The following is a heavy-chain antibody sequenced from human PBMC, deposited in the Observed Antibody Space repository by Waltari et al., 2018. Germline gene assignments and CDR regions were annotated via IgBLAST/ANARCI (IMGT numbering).Heavy chain of an antibody. CDR1: GFTFSNYA. V-gene: IGHV3-23*01. D-gene: IGHD3-3*01. CDR3: AKSDDLWPDRGSNFDF. CDR2: LRGSGGYT. J-gene: IGHJ4*02. Sequence: EVKQLESGGGLVPPGGSLRLSCAASGFTFSNYAMHWVRQAPGKGLEWVSGLRGSGGYTYYTDSVKGRFTISRDNSKNTLYLQMNSLRAEDTAVYYCAKSDDLWPDRGSNFDFWGQGTLVTVSS.